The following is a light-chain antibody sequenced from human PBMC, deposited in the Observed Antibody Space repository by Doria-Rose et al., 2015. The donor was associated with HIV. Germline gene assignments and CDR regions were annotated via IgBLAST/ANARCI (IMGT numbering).Light chain of an antibody. CDR2: DGS. J-gene: IGKJ1*01. Sequence: EFVLTQSPGTLSLSPGERATLSCRASQSFSSTYLAWYQQKPGQAPSLLIYDGSTRATGIPDRFSASGSGTDFTLTINRLEPEDFALYYCHQYGTSWTFGQGTKEEI. CDR1: QSFSSTY. CDR3: HQYGTSWT. V-gene: IGKV3-20*01.